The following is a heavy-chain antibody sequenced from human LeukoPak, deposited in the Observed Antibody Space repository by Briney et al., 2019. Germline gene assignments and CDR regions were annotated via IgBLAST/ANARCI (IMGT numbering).Heavy chain of an antibody. CDR2: IYTSGST. V-gene: IGHV4-4*07. Sequence: PSETLSLTCTVSGGSISSYYWSWIRQPAGKGLEWIGRIYTSGSTNYNPSLKSRVTMSVDTSKNQFSLKLSSVTAADTAVYYCARGPLGYCSSASCYLGWDNWYFDLWGRGTLVTVSS. CDR3: ARGPLGYCSSASCYLGWDNWYFDL. CDR1: GGSISSYY. J-gene: IGHJ2*01. D-gene: IGHD2-2*01.